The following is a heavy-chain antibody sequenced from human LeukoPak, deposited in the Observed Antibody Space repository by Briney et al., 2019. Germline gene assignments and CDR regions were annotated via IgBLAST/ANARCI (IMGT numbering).Heavy chain of an antibody. CDR2: INAGNGNT. J-gene: IGHJ3*02. CDR3: ARGRHLYDAFDI. CDR1: GYTFTSYD. V-gene: IGHV1-3*03. Sequence: ASVKVSCKASGYTFTSYDINWVRQATGQRLEWMGWINAGNGNTKYSQEFQGRVTITRDTSASTAYMELSSLRSEDMAVYYCARGRHLYDAFDIWGQGTMVTVSS. D-gene: IGHD2-8*01.